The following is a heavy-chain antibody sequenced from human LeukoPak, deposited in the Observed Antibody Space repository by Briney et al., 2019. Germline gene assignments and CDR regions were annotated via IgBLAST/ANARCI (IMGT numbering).Heavy chain of an antibody. CDR2: IRYDGSNK. CDR1: GFTFSSYG. D-gene: IGHD6-13*01. Sequence: PGGSLRLSCAASGFTFSSYGMHWLRQAPGKGLEWVAFIRYDGSNKYYADSVKGRFTISRDNSKNTLYLQMNSLRAEDTAVYYCAKDRSRIAAAGTPFDYWGQGTLVTVSS. V-gene: IGHV3-30*02. CDR3: AKDRSRIAAAGTPFDY. J-gene: IGHJ4*02.